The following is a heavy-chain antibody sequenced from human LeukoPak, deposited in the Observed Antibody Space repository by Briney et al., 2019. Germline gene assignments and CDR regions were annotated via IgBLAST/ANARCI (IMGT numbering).Heavy chain of an antibody. CDR1: GGSISSYY. Sequence: SETLSLTCTVSGGSISSYYWSWIRQPAGKGLEWIGRIYTSGSTNYNPSLKSRVTMSVDTSKNQFSLKLSSVTAADTAVYYCAREGLSSSWYGWFDPWGQGTLVTVSS. V-gene: IGHV4-4*07. D-gene: IGHD6-13*01. J-gene: IGHJ5*02. CDR3: AREGLSSSWYGWFDP. CDR2: IYTSGST.